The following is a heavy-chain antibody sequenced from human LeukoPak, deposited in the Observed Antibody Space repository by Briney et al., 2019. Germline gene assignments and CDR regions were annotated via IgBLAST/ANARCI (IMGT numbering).Heavy chain of an antibody. CDR1: GGTFSSYA. J-gene: IGHJ4*02. CDR3: AREAAVAGTEY. Sequence: SVKVSCKASGGTFSSYAISWVRQAPGQGLEWMGGIIPISGTANYAQKFQGRVTITADKSTSTAYMELSSLRSEDTAVYYCAREAAVAGTEYWGQGTLVTVSS. D-gene: IGHD6-19*01. V-gene: IGHV1-69*06. CDR2: IIPISGTA.